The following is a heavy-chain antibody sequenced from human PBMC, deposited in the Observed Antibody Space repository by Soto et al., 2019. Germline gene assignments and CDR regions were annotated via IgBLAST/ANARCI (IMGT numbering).Heavy chain of an antibody. CDR2: VSAHNGNT. CDR3: ARGRYGDY. Sequence: QVHLVQSGAEVKKPGASVKVSCKGSGYAFTTYGITWVRQAPGQGLEWMGWVSAHNGNTNYAQKLERRVTVTSVTSPSTAYMELWRLRSDDTAVYYCARGRYGDYWGQGALVTVSS. J-gene: IGHJ4*02. D-gene: IGHD1-1*01. V-gene: IGHV1-18*01. CDR1: GYAFTTYG.